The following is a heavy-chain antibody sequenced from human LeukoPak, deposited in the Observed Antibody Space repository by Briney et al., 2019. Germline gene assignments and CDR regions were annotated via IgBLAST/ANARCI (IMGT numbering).Heavy chain of an antibody. J-gene: IGHJ4*02. V-gene: IGHV3-48*02. Sequence: GGSLRLSCAASGFTFSSYTMNWVRQAPGNGLEWVSSISSSSSAIYYAASVKGRFTISRDNAKNSLYLQMNSLRDEDTAVYYCVRDPDALDFWGQGTLVTVSP. CDR1: GFTFSSYT. CDR2: ISSSSSAI. CDR3: VRDPDALDF.